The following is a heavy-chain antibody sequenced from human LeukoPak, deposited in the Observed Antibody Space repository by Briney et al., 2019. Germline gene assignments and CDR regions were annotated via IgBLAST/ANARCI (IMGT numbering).Heavy chain of an antibody. CDR2: IYHSGST. CDR1: GGSISSGGYS. CDR3: ASGVIGYCSSTSCYTVGMDV. D-gene: IGHD2-2*02. Sequence: SETLSLTCAVSGGSISSGGYSWSWIRQPPGKGLEWIGYIYHSGSTYYNPSLKSRVTISVDRSKNQCSLKLSSVTAADTAVYYCASGVIGYCSSTSCYTVGMDVWGQGTTVTVSS. V-gene: IGHV4-30-2*01. J-gene: IGHJ6*02.